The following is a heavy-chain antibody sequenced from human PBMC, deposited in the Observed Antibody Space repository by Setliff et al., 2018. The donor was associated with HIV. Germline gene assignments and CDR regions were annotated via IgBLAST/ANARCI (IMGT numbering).Heavy chain of an antibody. Sequence: PSETLSLTCAVSGGSISSSNWWSWVRQPPGKGLEWIGEIYHSGSANYNPSLKSRVIISIDKSKNKFPLKVSSVTAADTAVYYCARILVAAAGTGLDPWGQGILVTVSS. CDR3: ARILVAAAGTGLDP. D-gene: IGHD6-13*01. J-gene: IGHJ5*02. CDR2: IYHSGSA. V-gene: IGHV4-4*02. CDR1: GGSISSSNW.